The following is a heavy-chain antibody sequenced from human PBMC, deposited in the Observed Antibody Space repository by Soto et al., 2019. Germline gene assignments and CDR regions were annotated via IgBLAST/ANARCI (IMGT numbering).Heavy chain of an antibody. CDR2: IDTSGST. D-gene: IGHD3-3*01. V-gene: IGHV4-4*07. Sequence: ETLSLTCTVSGGSISNYYCNWIRQPAGKGLEWIGRIDTSGSTNYNPSLKSRVTMSVDTSKQEFSLKLSSVTAADTALYYCARGGQDFWSGPFDYWGRGALVTVSS. CDR3: ARGGQDFWSGPFDY. J-gene: IGHJ4*02. CDR1: GGSISNYY.